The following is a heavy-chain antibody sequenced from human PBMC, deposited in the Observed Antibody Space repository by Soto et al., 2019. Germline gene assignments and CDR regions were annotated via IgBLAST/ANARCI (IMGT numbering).Heavy chain of an antibody. CDR3: ARHYMRRAGDHYYGMDV. Sequence: SETLSLTCTVSGGSISSGGYYWSWIRQHPGKGLEWIGYIYYSGSTYYNPSLKSRVTISVDTSKSQFSLKLSSVTAADTAVYYCARHYMRRAGDHYYGMDVWGQGTTVTVSS. CDR1: GGSISSGGYY. D-gene: IGHD6-13*01. J-gene: IGHJ6*02. V-gene: IGHV4-31*03. CDR2: IYYSGST.